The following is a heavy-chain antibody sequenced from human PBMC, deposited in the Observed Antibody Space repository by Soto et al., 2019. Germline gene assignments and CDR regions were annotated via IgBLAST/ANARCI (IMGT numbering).Heavy chain of an antibody. J-gene: IGHJ6*02. CDR3: ARQPYSYYAIDV. V-gene: IGHV4-4*02. CDR1: SGSISSTNW. CDR2: IHHSGRT. Sequence: QVQLQESGPGLVKPSGTLSLTCAVSSGSISSTNWWSWVRQPPGKGLEWIGEIHHSGRTNYNPSLKSRVTISIDKSKNQFSLKLSSVTAADTAVYYCARQPYSYYAIDVWGQGTTVTVSS.